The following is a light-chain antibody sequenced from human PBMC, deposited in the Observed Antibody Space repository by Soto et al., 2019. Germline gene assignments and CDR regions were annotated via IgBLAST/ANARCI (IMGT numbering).Light chain of an antibody. V-gene: IGKV1-39*01. J-gene: IGKJ1*01. CDR3: QQYYTNSWS. Sequence: DIQMTQSPSSLSASVGDRVTITCRASQSIDKYLNWYQQKPGKGPNLLIYAASNLRTGVPSRFSGSGSGTDFTLTISSLQSEDVAVYYCQQYYTNSWSFGQGTKVEIK. CDR2: AAS. CDR1: QSIDKY.